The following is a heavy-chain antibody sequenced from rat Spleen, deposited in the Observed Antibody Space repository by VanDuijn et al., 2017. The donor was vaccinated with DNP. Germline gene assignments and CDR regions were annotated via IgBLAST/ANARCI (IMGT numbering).Heavy chain of an antibody. CDR2: ISYDGSST. J-gene: IGHJ2*01. Sequence: EVQLVESGGGLVQPGRSLKLSCTASGFTFSDYYMAWVRQAPKKGLEWVATISYDGSSTYYLDSVKGRFTISRDNAENTAYLQMNSLRFDDTATYYCAKDPEYYGFQGYFDYWGQGVMVTVSS. CDR3: AKDPEYYGFQGYFDY. V-gene: IGHV5-22*01. CDR1: GFTFSDYY. D-gene: IGHD1-6*01.